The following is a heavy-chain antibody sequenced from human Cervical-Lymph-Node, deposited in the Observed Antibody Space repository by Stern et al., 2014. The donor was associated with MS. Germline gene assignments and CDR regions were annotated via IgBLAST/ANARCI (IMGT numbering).Heavy chain of an antibody. CDR3: VAGRGWLPDY. CDR2: IKDDGSEK. J-gene: IGHJ4*02. D-gene: IGHD5-24*01. CDR1: GVTFSDYW. V-gene: IGHV3-7*01. Sequence: VQLVESGEGLAQPGGSLRLSCAASGVTFSDYWMNWVRQAPGKGLEWLANIKDDGSEKYYLDSVKGRFIISRDNAKHALYLQMNSLTAEDSAVYFCVAGRGWLPDYWGQGTLVTVSS.